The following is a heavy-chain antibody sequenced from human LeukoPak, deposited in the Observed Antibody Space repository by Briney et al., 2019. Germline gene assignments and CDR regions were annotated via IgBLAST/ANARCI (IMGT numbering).Heavy chain of an antibody. CDR1: GFTFSSYA. V-gene: IGHV3-23*01. CDR3: AKVVLRYFDWLFPYLDY. Sequence: GGSLRLSCAASGFTFSSYAMGWVRQAPGKGLEWVSAISGSGGSTYYADSVKGRFTISRDNSKNTLYLQMNSLRAEDTAVYYCAKVVLRYFDWLFPYLDYWGQGTLVTVSS. D-gene: IGHD3-9*01. CDR2: ISGSGGST. J-gene: IGHJ4*02.